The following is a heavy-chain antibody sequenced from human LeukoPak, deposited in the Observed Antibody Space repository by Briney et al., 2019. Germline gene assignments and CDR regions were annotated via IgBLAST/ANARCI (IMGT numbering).Heavy chain of an antibody. V-gene: IGHV4-34*01. D-gene: IGHD2/OR15-2a*01. J-gene: IGHJ1*01. CDR2: INHSGST. CDR1: GGSFSGYY. CDR3: ARRRIKADFQH. Sequence: TSEALSLTCAVYGGSFSGYYWSWIRQPPGKGLEWIGEINHSGSTNYNPSLKSRVTISVDTSKNQFSLKLSSVTAADTAVYYCARRRIKADFQHWGQGTLVTVSS.